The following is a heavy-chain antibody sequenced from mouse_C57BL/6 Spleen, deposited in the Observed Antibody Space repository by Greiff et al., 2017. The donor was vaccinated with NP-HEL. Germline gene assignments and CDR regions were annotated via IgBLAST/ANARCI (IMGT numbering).Heavy chain of an antibody. CDR1: GYTFTSYW. CDR2: IHPNSGST. D-gene: IGHD2-5*01. V-gene: IGHV1-64*01. Sequence: QVHVKQSGAELVKPGASVKLSCKASGYTFTSYWMHWVKQRPGQGLEWIGMIHPNSGSTNYNEKFKSKATLTVDKSSSTAYMQLSSLTSEDSAVYYCARSYYSNYDGYWGQGTTLTVSS. J-gene: IGHJ2*01. CDR3: ARSYYSNYDGY.